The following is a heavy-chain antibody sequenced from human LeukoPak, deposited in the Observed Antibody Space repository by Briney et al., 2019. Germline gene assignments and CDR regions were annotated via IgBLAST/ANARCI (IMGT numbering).Heavy chain of an antibody. CDR2: IYTSGST. V-gene: IGHV4-61*02. Sequence: SETLSLTCTVSGGSISSGSYYWSWIRQPAGKGLEWIGRIYTSGSTNYNPSLKSRVTISVDTSKNQFSLKLSSVTAADTAVYYCARGARELRIAAAGTGWYFDLWGRGTLVTVSS. CDR1: GGSISSGSYY. CDR3: ARGARELRIAAAGTGWYFDL. D-gene: IGHD6-13*01. J-gene: IGHJ2*01.